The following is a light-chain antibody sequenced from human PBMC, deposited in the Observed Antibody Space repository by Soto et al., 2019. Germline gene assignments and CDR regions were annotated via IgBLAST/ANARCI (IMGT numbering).Light chain of an antibody. CDR1: QSVSRY. Sequence: EIVMTQSPATLSVHPGERATVSWRASQSVSRYLAWYHQKPGQAPRLLIYDASNRATGIPARFSGSGSGTDFTLTISSLEPEDFAVYYCQQRSNCPPITFGQGTRLEIK. V-gene: IGKV3-11*01. CDR3: QQRSNCPPIT. CDR2: DAS. J-gene: IGKJ5*01.